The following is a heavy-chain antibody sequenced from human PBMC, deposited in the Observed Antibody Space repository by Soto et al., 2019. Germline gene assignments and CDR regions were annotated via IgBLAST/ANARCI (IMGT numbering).Heavy chain of an antibody. CDR2: ISGSGGST. CDR1: GFTFSSYA. CDR3: ANTSPSGGHCTNGVCYTGTPAVPFDY. V-gene: IGHV3-23*01. D-gene: IGHD2-8*01. J-gene: IGHJ4*02. Sequence: EVQLLESGGGLVQPGGSLRLSCAASGFTFSSYAMSWVRQAPGKGLEWVSAISGSGGSTYYADSVKGRFTISRDNSKNTLYLHMNSLRAEDTAVYYCANTSPSGGHCTNGVCYTGTPAVPFDYWGQGTLVTVSS.